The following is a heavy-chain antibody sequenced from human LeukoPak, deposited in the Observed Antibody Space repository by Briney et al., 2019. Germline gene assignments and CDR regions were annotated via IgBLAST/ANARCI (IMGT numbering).Heavy chain of an antibody. CDR3: ARQTGSGLFILP. CDR1: GGSISNYY. D-gene: IGHD3/OR15-3a*01. CDR2: IYYSGTT. J-gene: IGHJ4*02. Sequence: PSETLSLTCTVSGGSISNYYWSWIRQPPGKGLEWIGYIYYSGTTNYNPSLKSRVTMSVDTSKSQFSLKLSSVTAADTAVYYCARQTGSGLFILPGGQGTLVTVSS. V-gene: IGHV4-59*01.